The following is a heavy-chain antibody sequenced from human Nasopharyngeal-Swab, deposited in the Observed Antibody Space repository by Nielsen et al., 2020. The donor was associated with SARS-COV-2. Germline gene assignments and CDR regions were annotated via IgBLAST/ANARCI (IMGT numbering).Heavy chain of an antibody. CDR2: FYSSGNT. CDR1: GFTVSNNY. D-gene: IGHD2-15*01. J-gene: IGHJ4*02. CDR3: ATRVAATYTTHI. V-gene: IGHV3-66*01. Sequence: GESLKISCAASGFTVSNNYMSWVRQAPGKGLEWVSVFYSSGNTYYADSVKGRFTISRDISKNTLYLQMNSLRAEDTAVYYCATRVAATYTTHIWGQGTLVTVSS.